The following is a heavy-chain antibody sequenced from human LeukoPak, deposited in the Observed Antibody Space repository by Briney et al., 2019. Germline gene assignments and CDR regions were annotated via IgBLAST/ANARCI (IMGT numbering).Heavy chain of an antibody. Sequence: PGGSLRLSCAASGFTLSNYWMSWVRQAPGKGLEWVANIKQDVSEKYYVDSMKARFTITRDNAKNSLYLQMSSLRAEDTAVYYCARLRYLDYWGQGTLVTVSS. CDR1: GFTLSNYW. V-gene: IGHV3-7*01. CDR3: ARLRYLDY. D-gene: IGHD3-9*01. CDR2: IKQDVSEK. J-gene: IGHJ4*02.